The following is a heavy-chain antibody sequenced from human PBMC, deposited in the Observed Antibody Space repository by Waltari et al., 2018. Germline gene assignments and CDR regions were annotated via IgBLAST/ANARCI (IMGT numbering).Heavy chain of an antibody. D-gene: IGHD3-3*01. CDR2: ISSRDNIR. CDR1: CFCFSYSS. Sequence: QVQLLESGGGLVNHGGSLRLSCAASCFCFSYSSMTWIRQAPGKGLEVIAYISSRDNIRYHADSVMGRFTISRDNAKKSLYLQMKSLRAEDTAVYFCARAREQNYGFWSGYSFYFDHWGQGALVTVSS. CDR3: ARAREQNYGFWSGYSFYFDH. J-gene: IGHJ4*02. V-gene: IGHV3-11*01.